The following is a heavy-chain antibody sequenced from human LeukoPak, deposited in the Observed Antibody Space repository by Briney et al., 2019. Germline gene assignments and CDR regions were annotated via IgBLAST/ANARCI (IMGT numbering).Heavy chain of an antibody. Sequence: GGSLRLSCAASGFTFSRYSMNWVRQAPGKRLEWVSYISSSGSTIYYADVGKGRFTISRDNAKNSLYLHMKSVRDDDTAVYYCARLSYDSGTHYTVYKYWGQGTLVTVSS. D-gene: IGHD3-10*01. CDR3: ARLSYDSGTHYTVYKY. V-gene: IGHV3-48*02. J-gene: IGHJ4*02. CDR1: GFTFSRYS. CDR2: ISSSGSTI.